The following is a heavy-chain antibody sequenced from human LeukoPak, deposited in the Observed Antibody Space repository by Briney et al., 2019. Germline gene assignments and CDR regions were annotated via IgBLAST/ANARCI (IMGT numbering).Heavy chain of an antibody. V-gene: IGHV3-21*04. CDR2: ISSSSSYI. CDR3: AKDGYGSGSFFDY. Sequence: GGSLRLSCAASGFTFSSYSMNWVRQAPGKGLEWVSSISSSSSYIYYADSVKGRFTISRDNAKNSLYLQMNSLRTEDTALYYCAKDGYGSGSFFDYWGQGTLVTVSS. D-gene: IGHD3-10*01. J-gene: IGHJ4*02. CDR1: GFTFSSYS.